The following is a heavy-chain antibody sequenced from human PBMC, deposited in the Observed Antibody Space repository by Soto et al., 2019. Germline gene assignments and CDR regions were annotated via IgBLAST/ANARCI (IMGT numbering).Heavy chain of an antibody. D-gene: IGHD3-22*01. CDR1: GYTFTSYG. V-gene: IGHV1-18*01. J-gene: IGHJ5*02. CDR2: ISAYNGNT. Sequence: ASVKVSCKASGYTFTSYGISWVRQAPGQGLEWMGWISAYNGNTNFAQKLQGRVTMTTDTSTSTAYMELRSLRSDDTAVYYCARDYYDSSGYSNWFDPWGQGTLVTVSS. CDR3: ARDYYDSSGYSNWFDP.